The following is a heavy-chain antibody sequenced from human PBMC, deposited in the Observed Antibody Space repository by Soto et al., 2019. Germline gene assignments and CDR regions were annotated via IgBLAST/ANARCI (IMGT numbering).Heavy chain of an antibody. CDR2: IYTSGST. J-gene: IGHJ4*02. CDR3: ARGLAAAGMYYFDY. Sequence: KTSETLSLTCTVSGGSISSYYWSWIRQPAGKGLEWIGRIYTSGSTNYNPSLKSRVTMSVDTSKNQFSLKLSSVTAADTAVYYCARGLAAAGMYYFDYWGQGTLVTVSS. V-gene: IGHV4-4*07. CDR1: GGSISSYY. D-gene: IGHD6-13*01.